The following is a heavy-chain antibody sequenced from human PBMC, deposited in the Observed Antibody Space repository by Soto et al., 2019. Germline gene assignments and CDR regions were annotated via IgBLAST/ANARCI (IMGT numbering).Heavy chain of an antibody. CDR2: IHHGGSS. CDR3: SRDWRTTARDLRWFDP. D-gene: IGHD3-3*01. V-gene: IGHV4-38-2*02. CDR1: DSSIGSSYY. Sequence: PSETLSLTCAVSDSSIGSSYYWGWIRQPPGKGLEWIGTIHHGGSSFYNPSLKSRLTMSVDTSKNQFSLKLRSVTGADTAVYFCSRDWRTTARDLRWFDPWGQGTLVTVSS. J-gene: IGHJ5*02.